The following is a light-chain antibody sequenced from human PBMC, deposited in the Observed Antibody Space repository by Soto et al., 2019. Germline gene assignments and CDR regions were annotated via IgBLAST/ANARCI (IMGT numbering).Light chain of an antibody. Sequence: DIPMTQSPSTLSASVGDRVTITCRASQSISSWLAWYQQKPGQAPKLLIYDASSLESGVPSRFSGSGSGTEFTLTISSLQPDDFATYYCQQYNSYSRGYTFGQGTKLEIK. J-gene: IGKJ2*01. CDR2: DAS. CDR1: QSISSW. CDR3: QQYNSYSRGYT. V-gene: IGKV1-5*01.